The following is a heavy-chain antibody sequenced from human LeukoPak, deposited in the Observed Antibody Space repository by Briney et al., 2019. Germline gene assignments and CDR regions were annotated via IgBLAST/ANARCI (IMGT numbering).Heavy chain of an antibody. CDR3: ARYYYGAGSYQRYFDY. CDR2: IYYSGST. Sequence: SETLSLTCTVSGGSISSYYWNWIRQPPGKGLEWIGYIYYSGSTNYNPSLKSRVIISVDTSKNQFSLKLSSVTAADTAVYYCARYYYGAGSYQRYFDYWGQGTLVTVSS. CDR1: GGSISSYY. J-gene: IGHJ4*02. V-gene: IGHV4-59*01. D-gene: IGHD3-10*01.